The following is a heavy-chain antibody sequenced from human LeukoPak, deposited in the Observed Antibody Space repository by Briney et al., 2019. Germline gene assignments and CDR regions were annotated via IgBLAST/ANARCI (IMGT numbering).Heavy chain of an antibody. J-gene: IGHJ4*02. V-gene: IGHV3-48*04. D-gene: IGHD3-22*01. CDR3: ARESFYYASSGYFDF. Sequence: GGSLRLSCAASGFTFSSYSMNWVRQAPGKGLEWVSYISSGGNSNYYADSVKGRFTVSRDNAKNSLFLQMNSLRAEDTALYYCARESFYYASSGYFDFWGQGTLVTVSS. CDR1: GFTFSSYS. CDR2: ISSGGNSN.